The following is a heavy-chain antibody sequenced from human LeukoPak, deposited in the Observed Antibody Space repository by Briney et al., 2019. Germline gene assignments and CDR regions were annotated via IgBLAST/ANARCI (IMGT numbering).Heavy chain of an antibody. CDR1: GFTFSNYN. V-gene: IGHV3-48*04. CDR3: ARVRFGDCSSTSCYTDY. J-gene: IGHJ4*02. Sequence: GGSLRLSCAASGFTFSNYNMNWVRQAPGKGLEWVSYISSSSSTIYYADSVKGRFTISRDNAKNSLYLQMNSLRAEDTAVYYCARVRFGDCSSTSCYTDYWGQGTLVTVSS. D-gene: IGHD2-2*02. CDR2: ISSSSSTI.